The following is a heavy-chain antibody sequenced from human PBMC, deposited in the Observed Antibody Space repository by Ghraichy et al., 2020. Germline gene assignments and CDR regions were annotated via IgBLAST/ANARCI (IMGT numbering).Heavy chain of an antibody. J-gene: IGHJ6*02. CDR1: GGSISSYY. D-gene: IGHD2-2*01. CDR3: ARDGLGYCSSTSCAPYYYYYYGMDV. V-gene: IGHV4-4*07. CDR2: IYTSGST. Sequence: SQTLSLTCTVSGGSISSYYWSWIRQPAGKGLEWIGRIYTSGSTNYNPSLKSRVTMSVDTSKNQFSLKLSSVTAADTAVYYCARDGLGYCSSTSCAPYYYYYYGMDVWGQGTTVTVSS.